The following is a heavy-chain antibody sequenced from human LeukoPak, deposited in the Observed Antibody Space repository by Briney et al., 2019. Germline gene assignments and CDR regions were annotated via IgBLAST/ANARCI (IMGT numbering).Heavy chain of an antibody. CDR2: INHSGST. J-gene: IGHJ4*02. V-gene: IGHV4-34*01. D-gene: IGHD5-18*01. Sequence: SETLSLTCAVYGGSFSGYHWSWIRQPPGKGLEWIGEINHSGSTNYNPSLKSRVTISVDTSKNQFSLKLSSVTAADTAMYYCAIRGYSYGYLSYWGQGTLVTVSS. CDR1: GGSFSGYH. CDR3: AIRGYSYGYLSY.